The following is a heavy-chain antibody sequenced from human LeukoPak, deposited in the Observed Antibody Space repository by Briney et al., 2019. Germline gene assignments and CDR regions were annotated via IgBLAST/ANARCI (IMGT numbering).Heavy chain of an antibody. CDR2: IYYSGST. D-gene: IGHD1-1*01. CDR1: GGSVSSGSYY. J-gene: IGHJ4*02. Sequence: KPSETLSLTCTVPGGSVSSGSYYWSWIRQPPGKGLEWIGYIYYSGSTNYNPSLKSRVTISVDTSKNQFSLKLSSVTAADTAVYYCARESISRLERRSYYFDYWGQGTLVTVSS. CDR3: ARESISRLERRSYYFDY. V-gene: IGHV4-61*01.